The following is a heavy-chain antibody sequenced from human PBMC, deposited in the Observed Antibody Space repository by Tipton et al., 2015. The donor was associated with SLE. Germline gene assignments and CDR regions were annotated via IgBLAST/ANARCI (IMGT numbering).Heavy chain of an antibody. V-gene: IGHV4-31*03. J-gene: IGHJ4*02. CDR3: ANTEYVFFNGDF. CDR2: IYYSGST. D-gene: IGHD2/OR15-2a*01. Sequence: TLSLTCTVSGGSISSGGYYWSWIRQHPGKGLEWIGYIYYSGSTYYNPSLKSRVTISVDTSKNQFFLKLSSVTAADTAVYYCANTEYVFFNGDFWGQGKPVTVSS. CDR1: GGSISSGGYY.